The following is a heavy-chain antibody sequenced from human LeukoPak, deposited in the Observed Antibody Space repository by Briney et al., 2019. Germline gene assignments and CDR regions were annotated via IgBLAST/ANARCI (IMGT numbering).Heavy chain of an antibody. V-gene: IGHV3-21*01. J-gene: IGHJ5*01. D-gene: IGHD2-8*02. CDR1: GFALKSYS. CDR3: ARVAVSGPTGWFDS. Sequence: GGSLRLTCGGSGFALKSYSLTWVRQAPGKGLEWVSSISSTSAYIHYADSVKGRFTISRDNVDNVVYLEMNGLRAEDTATYYCARVAVSGPTGWFDSWGQGTLVIVSS. CDR2: ISSTSAYI.